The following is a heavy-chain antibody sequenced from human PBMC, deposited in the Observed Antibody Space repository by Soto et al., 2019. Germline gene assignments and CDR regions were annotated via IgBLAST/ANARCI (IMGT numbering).Heavy chain of an antibody. CDR3: ARDKRSRYCSSTSCYIYYYGMDV. D-gene: IGHD2-2*02. Sequence: ASVKVSCKASGYTFTGYYMHWVRQAPGQGLEWMRWINPNSGGTNYAQKFQGWVTMTRDTSISTAYMELSRLRSDDTAVYYCARDKRSRYCSSTSCYIYYYGMDVWGQGTTVTVSS. V-gene: IGHV1-2*04. CDR2: INPNSGGT. J-gene: IGHJ6*02. CDR1: GYTFTGYY.